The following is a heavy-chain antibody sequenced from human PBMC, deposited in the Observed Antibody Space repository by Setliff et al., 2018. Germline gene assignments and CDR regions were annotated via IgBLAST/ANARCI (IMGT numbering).Heavy chain of an antibody. CDR2: IFHDGTTHST. CDR3: ARNPDYLQYSFDL. D-gene: IGHD6-6*01. CDR1: GGSISSSNW. V-gene: IGHV4-4*02. Sequence: SETLSLTCTVSGGSISSSNWWTWVRQPPGKGLEWIGNIFHDGTTHSTYYNPSLKSRVTISIDTSKSQFSLKLSSVTAADTALYYCARNPDYLQYSFDLWGRGTLVTVSS. J-gene: IGHJ2*01.